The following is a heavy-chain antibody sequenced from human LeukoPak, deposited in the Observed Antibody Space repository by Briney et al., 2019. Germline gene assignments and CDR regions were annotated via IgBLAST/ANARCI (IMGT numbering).Heavy chain of an antibody. CDR2: INPNSGGT. CDR3: ARTRSGWYVGFDC. V-gene: IGHV1-2*02. CDR1: GYTFTGYY. J-gene: IGHJ4*02. D-gene: IGHD6-19*01. Sequence: ASVKVSCKASGYTFTGYYMHWVRQAPGQGLEWMGWINPNSGGTNYAQKFQGRVTMTRDTSINTVYMELSRLRSDDTAVYYCARTRSGWYVGFDCWGRGTLVAVSS.